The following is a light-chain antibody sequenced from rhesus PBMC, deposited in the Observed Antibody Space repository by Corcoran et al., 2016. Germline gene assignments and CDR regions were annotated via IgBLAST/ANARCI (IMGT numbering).Light chain of an antibody. Sequence: DIQMTQSPSSLSASVGDRVTITCRASQTISSYLAWYQQKQGKVPKLLIYAASSLESGVPSRFSGSGAGTEFTPTSSILQPEDFATYYCQQHNSHPWTFGQGTKVEIK. J-gene: IGKJ1*01. CDR2: AAS. CDR3: QQHNSHPWT. V-gene: IGKV1-44*02. CDR1: QTISSY.